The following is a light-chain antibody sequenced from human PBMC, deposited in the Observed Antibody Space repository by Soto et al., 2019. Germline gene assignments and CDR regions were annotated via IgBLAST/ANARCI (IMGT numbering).Light chain of an antibody. Sequence: QSALTQPASVSGSPGQSITISCTGTSSDVGGYNYVSWYQQHPGKAPKLMIYDVSNRPSGVSNRFSGSKSGNTASLTISGLQAEDEADYYCISYTSSSTQVVFGGGTKLTVL. CDR2: DVS. CDR3: ISYTSSSTQVV. CDR1: SSDVGGYNY. V-gene: IGLV2-14*01. J-gene: IGLJ2*01.